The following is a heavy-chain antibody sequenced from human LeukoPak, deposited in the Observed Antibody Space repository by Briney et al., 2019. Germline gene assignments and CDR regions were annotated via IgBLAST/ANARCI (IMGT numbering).Heavy chain of an antibody. CDR3: ARDGQTDTYYDFWSGRQGDI. J-gene: IGHJ3*02. CDR1: GFTFSSYG. V-gene: IGHV3-33*01. D-gene: IGHD3-3*01. CDR2: IWYDGSNK. Sequence: GRSLRLSCAASGFTFSSYGMHWVRQAPGKGLEWVAVIWYDGSNKYYADSVKGRFTISRDNAKNSLYLQMNSLRAEDTAVYYCARDGQTDTYYDFWSGRQGDIWGQGTMVTVSS.